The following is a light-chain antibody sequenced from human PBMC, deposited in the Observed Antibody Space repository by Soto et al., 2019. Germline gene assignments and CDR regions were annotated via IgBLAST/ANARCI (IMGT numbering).Light chain of an antibody. V-gene: IGKV1-12*01. J-gene: IGKJ5*01. CDR2: AAS. Sequence: DIKVTQSPSSVSAYVGDRVTITCRASQGISSWLAWYQQKPGKAPKLLIYAASSLQSGAPSRFSGSGSGTDFTLTISSLHPEDCAPYYCQQANSFSHTFGKGTRLEIK. CDR1: QGISSW. CDR3: QQANSFSHT.